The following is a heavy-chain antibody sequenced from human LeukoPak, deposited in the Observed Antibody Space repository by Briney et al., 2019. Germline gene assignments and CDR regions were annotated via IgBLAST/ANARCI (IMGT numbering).Heavy chain of an antibody. CDR1: GFTFSSYS. J-gene: IGHJ4*02. D-gene: IGHD3-22*01. V-gene: IGHV3-21*01. CDR3: AKDPTHFRVWDDYDNTRLNS. CDR2: ISSSSSYI. Sequence: GGSLRLSCAASGFTFSSYSMNWVRQAPGKGLEWVSSISSSSSYIYYADSVKGRFTISRDNAKNSLYLQMNSLRAEDTAVYYCAKDPTHFRVWDDYDNTRLNSWGQGTLVTVSS.